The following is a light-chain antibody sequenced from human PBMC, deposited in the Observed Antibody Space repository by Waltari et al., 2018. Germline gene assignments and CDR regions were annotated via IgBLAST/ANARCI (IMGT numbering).Light chain of an antibody. CDR1: QSIANH. CDR3: HQRSDWPLT. V-gene: IGKV3-11*01. CDR2: DAS. Sequence: EIVLMQSPATLSLSPGERATLSCRASQSIANHLYWYRQKAGQAPSLLIYDASNRATGVPARCSGSGSGTDFSLTISSLEPEDFAVYYCHQRSDWPLTFGGGSRVEMK. J-gene: IGKJ4*01.